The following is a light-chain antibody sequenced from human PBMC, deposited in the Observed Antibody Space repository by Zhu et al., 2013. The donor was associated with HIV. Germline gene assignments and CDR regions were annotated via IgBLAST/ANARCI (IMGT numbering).Light chain of an antibody. Sequence: AIRMTQSPSSLSASTGDRVTITCRASQGISSYLAWYQQKPGKAPKLLIFDASTLESGTPSRFSGRGSGTEFTLTISSLQSEDFAVYYCQQYNKWPRTFGQGTKVEIK. CDR2: DAS. CDR1: QGISSY. CDR3: QQYNKWPRT. V-gene: IGKV1-8*01. J-gene: IGKJ1*01.